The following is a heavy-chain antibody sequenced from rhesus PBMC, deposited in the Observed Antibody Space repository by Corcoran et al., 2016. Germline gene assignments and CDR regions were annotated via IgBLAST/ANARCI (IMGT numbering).Heavy chain of an antibody. J-gene: IGHJ3*01. CDR2: IYGSGGST. CDR3: ARDRILYSNSDAFDF. D-gene: IGHD4-23*01. CDR1: GGSISDDYY. Sequence: QVQLQESGPGLVKPSETLSLTCAVSGGSISDDYYWSWIRQPPGKGLEWIGYIYGSGGSTNYNPSLKNRVTISIDTSKNQFSLKLSSVTAADTAVYYCARDRILYSNSDAFDFWGQGLRVTVSS. V-gene: IGHV4-106*01.